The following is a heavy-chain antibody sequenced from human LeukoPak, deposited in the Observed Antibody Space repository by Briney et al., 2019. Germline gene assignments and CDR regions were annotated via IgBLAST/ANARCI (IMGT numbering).Heavy chain of an antibody. D-gene: IGHD3-9*01. Sequence: GGPLRLSRAASVFTINSYAMHWVRRAPGKGVEGVADISYDGSNTYYADSVKGRFYLSRDNSRITLYLQMNSLRAEDTAVYYCARDNYSYYDILTGDYFWDNWFDPWGQGTLVTVSS. CDR2: ISYDGSNT. J-gene: IGHJ5*02. CDR3: ARDNYSYYDILTGDYFWDNWFDP. CDR1: VFTINSYA. V-gene: IGHV3-30*04.